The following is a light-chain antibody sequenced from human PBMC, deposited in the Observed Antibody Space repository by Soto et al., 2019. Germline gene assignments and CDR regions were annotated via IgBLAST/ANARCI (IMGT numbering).Light chain of an antibody. V-gene: IGKV1-8*01. CDR1: QGISSY. J-gene: IGKJ5*01. CDR2: AAS. Sequence: AIRMTQSPSSLSASTGDRVTITCRASQGISSYLPWYQQKPGKAPKLLIYAASTLQSGVPSRFSGSGSGTDFTLTISCLQSEDFATYYCQQYYSYPITFGQGTRLEIK. CDR3: QQYYSYPIT.